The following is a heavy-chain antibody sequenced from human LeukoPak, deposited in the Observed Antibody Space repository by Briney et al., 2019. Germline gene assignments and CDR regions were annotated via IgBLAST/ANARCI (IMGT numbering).Heavy chain of an antibody. D-gene: IGHD6-19*01. CDR1: GFTVSSIY. V-gene: IGHV3-53*01. Sequence: GGSLRLSCAVSGFTVSSIYMSWVRQAPGKGLEWVSFIYSDGNTYYADSAKGRITLSRDSSRNTLYLQMNSLRVDDTAVYYCAGDTHSSSWYDHWGQGTLVTVSS. CDR2: IYSDGNT. CDR3: AGDTHSSSWYDH. J-gene: IGHJ5*02.